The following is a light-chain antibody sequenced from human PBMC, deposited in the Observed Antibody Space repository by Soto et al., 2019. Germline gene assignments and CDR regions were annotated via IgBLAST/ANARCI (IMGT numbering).Light chain of an antibody. Sequence: EVVMTQSPASLSASPGERVTLSCRASQNIRSSLAWYQQRPGQAPRLLIYDASTRATSIPPRFSGGGSGTEFTVTISSLQSEDFAIYYCQQYDIWPPDTFGQGTKVEF. CDR1: QNIRSS. CDR2: DAS. CDR3: QQYDIWPPDT. V-gene: IGKV3-15*01. J-gene: IGKJ2*01.